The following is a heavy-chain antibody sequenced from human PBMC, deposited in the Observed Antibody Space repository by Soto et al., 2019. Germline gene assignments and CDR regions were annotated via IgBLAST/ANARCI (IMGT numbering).Heavy chain of an antibody. J-gene: IGHJ4*02. V-gene: IGHV4-30-4*01. CDR1: GGSITSGDYY. D-gene: IGHD4-17*01. CDR2: NYYGGST. CDR3: ASGSTVINTLDF. Sequence: SETLSLTCTVSGGSITSGDYYWSWIRQPPGKGLEWVGYNYYGGSTYYNPSLESRITISLDTAKNQLSLELTSVTAADTAVYYCASGSTVINTLDFWGQGTLVTVSS.